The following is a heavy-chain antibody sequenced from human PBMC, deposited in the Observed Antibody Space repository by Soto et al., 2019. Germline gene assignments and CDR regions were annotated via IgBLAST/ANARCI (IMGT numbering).Heavy chain of an antibody. CDR2: INPNSGGT. CDR3: ARTSDPGIAVAGFDY. Sequence: ASVKVSCKASGYTFTGCYMHWVRQAPGQGLEWMGWINPNSGGTNYAQKFQGRVTMTRDTSISTAYMELSRLRSDDTAVYYCARTSDPGIAVAGFDYWGQGTLVTVSS. D-gene: IGHD6-19*01. J-gene: IGHJ4*02. CDR1: GYTFTGCY. V-gene: IGHV1-2*02.